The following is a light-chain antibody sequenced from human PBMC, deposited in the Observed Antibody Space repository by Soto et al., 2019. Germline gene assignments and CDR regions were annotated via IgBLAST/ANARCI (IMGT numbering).Light chain of an antibody. CDR2: AAS. CDR1: QSISSW. Sequence: DIHMTQSPSTVSACVVDRVTITCRASQSISSWLAWYQQKPGKAPKLLIYAASSLQSGVPSRFSGSGSGTDFTLTISSLQPEDFAAYYCQQANSFPRTFGGGTKVDIK. J-gene: IGKJ4*01. V-gene: IGKV1-12*01. CDR3: QQANSFPRT.